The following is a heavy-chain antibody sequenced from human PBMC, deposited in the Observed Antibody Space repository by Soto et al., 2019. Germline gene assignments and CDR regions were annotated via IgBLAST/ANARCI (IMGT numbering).Heavy chain of an antibody. CDR1: GGPFSSYA. CDR3: ARDRPDYVQKNYYYYGMDV. CDR2: IIPIFGTA. D-gene: IGHD4-17*01. V-gene: IGHV1-69*13. Sequence: ASVKVSCKASGGPFSSYAISWVRQAPGQGLEWMGGIIPIFGTANYAQKFQGRVTITADESTSTAYMELSSLRSEDTAVYYCARDRPDYVQKNYYYYGMDVWGQGTTVTVSS. J-gene: IGHJ6*02.